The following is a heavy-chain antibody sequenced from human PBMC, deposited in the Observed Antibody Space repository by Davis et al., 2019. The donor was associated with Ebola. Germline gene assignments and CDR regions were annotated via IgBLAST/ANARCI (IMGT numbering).Heavy chain of an antibody. V-gene: IGHV3-21*01. CDR2: ISSSSSYI. D-gene: IGHD3-3*01. J-gene: IGHJ6*02. CDR3: ARDPSAIFGVVIPPLGGMDV. Sequence: GGSLRLSCAASGFTFSSYSMNWVRQAPGKELEWVSSISSSSSYIYYADSVKGRFTISRDNAKNSLYLQMNSLRDEDTAVYYCARDPSAIFGVVIPPLGGMDVWGQGTTVTVSS. CDR1: GFTFSSYS.